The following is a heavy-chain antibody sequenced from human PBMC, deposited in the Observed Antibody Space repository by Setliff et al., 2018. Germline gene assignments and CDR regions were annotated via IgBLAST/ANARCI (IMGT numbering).Heavy chain of an antibody. D-gene: IGHD5-12*01. V-gene: IGHV4-59*01. J-gene: IGHJ4*02. CDR2: VYYSGTA. CDR3: ARGGTFRYFDF. Sequence: PSETLSLTCTVSDGSLSTYYWSWIRQPPGKGLEFIGYVYYSGTANYSPSPRSRLTISVDTSKNQFSLKLRSVTAADTAVYYRARGGTFRYFDFWGQGAPVTVSS. CDR1: DGSLSTYY.